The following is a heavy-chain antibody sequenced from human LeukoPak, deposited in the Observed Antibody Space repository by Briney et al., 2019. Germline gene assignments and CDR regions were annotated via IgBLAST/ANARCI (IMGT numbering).Heavy chain of an antibody. V-gene: IGHV1-8*01. CDR2: IHANSGKA. Sequence: ASVKVSCKASGYTFRDYEINWVRQAPGLGLEWVAWIHANSGKAGSAQKFQGRVTLTRDTSTETAFMELSGLTSDDSATYFCGGGHYGENRYFENWGQGTRVTVSS. J-gene: IGHJ4*02. CDR1: GYTFRDYE. CDR3: GGGHYGENRYFEN. D-gene: IGHD4-17*01.